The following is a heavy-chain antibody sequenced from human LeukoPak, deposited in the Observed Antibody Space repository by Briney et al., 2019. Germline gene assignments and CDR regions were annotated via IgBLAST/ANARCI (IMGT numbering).Heavy chain of an antibody. CDR1: GGSISSSSYY. CDR2: IYYSGST. D-gene: IGHD4-23*01. J-gene: IGHJ4*02. V-gene: IGHV4-39*01. Sequence: PSETLSLTCTVSGGSISSSSYYWGWIRQPPGKGLEWIGSIYYSGSTYYNPSLKSRVTISVDTSKNQFSLKLSSVTAADTAVYYCARRLLDYGGTRFDYWGQGPRSPSPQ. CDR3: ARRLLDYGGTRFDY.